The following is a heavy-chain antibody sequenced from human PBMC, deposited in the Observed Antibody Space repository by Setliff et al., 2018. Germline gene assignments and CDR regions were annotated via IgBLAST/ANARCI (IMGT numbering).Heavy chain of an antibody. J-gene: IGHJ4*02. Sequence: SETLSLTCSVYGESFSNNYWSWSGRPQGRGLEWIGEAIQSGSTRYSPALKSRLTMSVDTSRNQFSLQLTSVTAADTAVYYCRYRRXXXINDYWGQGTLVTVSS. CDR1: GESFSNNY. CDR3: RYRRXXXINDY. CDR2: AIQSGST. V-gene: IGHV4-34*12. D-gene: IGHD1-20*01.